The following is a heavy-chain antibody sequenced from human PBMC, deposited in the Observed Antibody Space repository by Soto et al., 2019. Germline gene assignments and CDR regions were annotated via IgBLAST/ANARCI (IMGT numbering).Heavy chain of an antibody. V-gene: IGHV3-74*01. J-gene: IGHJ4*02. CDR3: AGGGYYYDSSESDDY. Sequence: EVQLVESGGGLVQPGGSLRLSCAASGFTFSSYWMHWVRQAPGKGLVWVSRINSDGSSTSYADSVKGRFTISRDNAKNTLYRQMNSLRVEDTAVYYCAGGGYYYDSSESDDYWGQGILVTVSS. CDR1: GFTFSSYW. CDR2: INSDGSST. D-gene: IGHD3-22*01.